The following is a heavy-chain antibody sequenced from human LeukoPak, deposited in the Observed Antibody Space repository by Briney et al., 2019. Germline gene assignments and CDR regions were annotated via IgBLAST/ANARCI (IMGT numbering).Heavy chain of an antibody. Sequence: GGSLRLSCAASGCTFSSYSMNWVRQAPGKGLEWVSSISSSSSYIYYADSVKGRFTISRDNAKNTLFLQMNSLRAEDTAVYYCAREVDTAMGIDAFDIWGQGTMVTVSS. CDR1: GCTFSSYS. J-gene: IGHJ3*02. D-gene: IGHD5-18*01. CDR3: AREVDTAMGIDAFDI. V-gene: IGHV3-21*01. CDR2: ISSSSSYI.